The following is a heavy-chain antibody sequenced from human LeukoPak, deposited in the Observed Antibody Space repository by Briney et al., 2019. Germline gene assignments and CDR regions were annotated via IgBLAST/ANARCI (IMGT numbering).Heavy chain of an antibody. CDR3: ARDTSTGTTFRDYYYYGMDV. D-gene: IGHD1-1*01. CDR2: INPSGGST. CDR1: GYTFTSYY. V-gene: IGHV1-46*01. Sequence: ASVKVSCMASGYTFTSYYMHWVRQAPGQGLERMGIINPSGGSTSYAQKFQGRVTMIRDTSTSTVYMELSSLRSEDTAVYYCARDTSTGTTFRDYYYYGMDVWGKEPTVTVSS. J-gene: IGHJ6*04.